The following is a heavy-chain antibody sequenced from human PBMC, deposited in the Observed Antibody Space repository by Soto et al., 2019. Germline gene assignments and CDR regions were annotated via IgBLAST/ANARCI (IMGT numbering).Heavy chain of an antibody. CDR1: GGSFSGYY. J-gene: IGHJ3*02. D-gene: IGHD3-10*01. V-gene: IGHV4-34*01. Sequence: SETLCLTCAVDGGSFSGYYWSWIRQPPGKGLEWIGEINHSGSTNYNPSLKSRVTISVDTSKNQFSLKLSSVTAADTAVYYCARVKAQYYYGSGSFHAFDIWGQGTMVTVSS. CDR3: ARVKAQYYYGSGSFHAFDI. CDR2: INHSGST.